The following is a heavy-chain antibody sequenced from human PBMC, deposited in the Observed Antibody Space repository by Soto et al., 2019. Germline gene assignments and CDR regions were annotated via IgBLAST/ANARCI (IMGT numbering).Heavy chain of an antibody. CDR2: ISSYNGNT. V-gene: IGHV1-18*04. CDR3: ARGPRYCSATTCFSGVTWFDP. CDR1: GYTFTSYG. Sequence: ASVKVSCKASGYTFTSYGISWVRQAPGQGLEWMGWISSYNGNTNYAQKVQGRVTLTTDTSTSTTYMELRSLRSDDTAVYYCARGPRYCSATTCFSGVTWFDPWGQGSLVTVSS. D-gene: IGHD2-2*01. J-gene: IGHJ5*02.